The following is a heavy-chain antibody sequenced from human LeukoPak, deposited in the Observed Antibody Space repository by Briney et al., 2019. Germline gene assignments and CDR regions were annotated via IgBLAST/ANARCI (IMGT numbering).Heavy chain of an antibody. D-gene: IGHD3-10*01. V-gene: IGHV4-34*01. Sequence: PSETLSLACAVYGGSFSGYYWSWIRQPPGKGLEWIGEINHSGSTNYNPSLKSRVTISVDTSKNQFSLKLSSVTAADTAVYYCARLSKGSGSYYYYYYYMDVWGKGTTVTISS. J-gene: IGHJ6*03. CDR1: GGSFSGYY. CDR3: ARLSKGSGSYYYYYYYMDV. CDR2: INHSGST.